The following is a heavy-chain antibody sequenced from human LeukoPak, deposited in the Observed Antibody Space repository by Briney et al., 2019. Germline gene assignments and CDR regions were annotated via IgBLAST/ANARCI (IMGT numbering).Heavy chain of an antibody. D-gene: IGHD3-22*01. Sequence: SETLSLTCAVYGGSFSGYYWSWIRQPPGKGLEWIGGINHSGSTNYNPSLKSRVTISVDTSKNQFSLKLSSVTAADTAVYYCARDRYYYDSSGDAFDIWGQGTMVTVSS. J-gene: IGHJ3*02. V-gene: IGHV4-34*01. CDR2: INHSGST. CDR3: ARDRYYYDSSGDAFDI. CDR1: GGSFSGYY.